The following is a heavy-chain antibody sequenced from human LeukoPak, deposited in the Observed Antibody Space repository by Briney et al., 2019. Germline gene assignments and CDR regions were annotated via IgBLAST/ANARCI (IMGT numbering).Heavy chain of an antibody. CDR3: ARHGGFGAYYYDSSGYYGSYYYYGMDV. J-gene: IGHJ6*02. CDR1: VYTLPPYY. V-gene: IGHV1-2*02. D-gene: IGHD3-22*01. Sequence: GASVKVSCKASVYTLPPYYILWVRQPPGQGRVWMGWINTNRGPTQYAQKFQGRVTMHRDTYHRTVYMELRSLKSDDTAVYYCARHGGFGAYYYDSSGYYGSYYYYGMDVWGQGTTVTVSS. CDR2: INTNRGPT.